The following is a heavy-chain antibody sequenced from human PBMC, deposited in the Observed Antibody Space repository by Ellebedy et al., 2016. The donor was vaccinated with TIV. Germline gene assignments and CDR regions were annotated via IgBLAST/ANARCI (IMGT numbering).Heavy chain of an antibody. CDR2: FDPEDGET. CDR3: ATEQAVAGTGWFDP. V-gene: IGHV1-24*01. D-gene: IGHD6-19*01. Sequence: AASVKVSCKASGYTLTALSMNWVRQAPGKGLEWMGGFDPEDGETIYAQKFQGRVTITEDTSTDTDYMELSSLRSEDTDVDYCATEQAVAGTGWFDPWGQGTLVTVSS. CDR1: GYTLTALS. J-gene: IGHJ5*02.